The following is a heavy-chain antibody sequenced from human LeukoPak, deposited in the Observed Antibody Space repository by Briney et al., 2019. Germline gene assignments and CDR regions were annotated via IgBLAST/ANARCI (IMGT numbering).Heavy chain of an antibody. J-gene: IGHJ6*03. CDR3: ARFMVVTAIPYYYYYYMDV. Sequence: SETLSLTCTVSGGSLSSHYWSWIRQPPGKGLEWIGYIYYSGSTNYNPSLKSRVTISVDTSKNQFSLTLSSVTAADTAVYYCARFMVVTAIPYYYYYYMDVWGKGTTVTVSS. V-gene: IGHV4-59*11. CDR1: GGSLSSHY. D-gene: IGHD2-21*02. CDR2: IYYSGST.